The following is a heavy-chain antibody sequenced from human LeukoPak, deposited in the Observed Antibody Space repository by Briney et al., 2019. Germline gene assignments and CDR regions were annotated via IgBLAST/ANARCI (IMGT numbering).Heavy chain of an antibody. V-gene: IGHV4-34*01. CDR1: GGSFSDYN. Sequence: SETLSLTCAVYGGSFSDYNWSWIRQPPGKGLEWIGEINHRGSTNYNPSLKSRVTMSVDTSKNQFSLKLSSVTAADTAVYYCATNYYGSGSYYYYYMDVWGKGTTVTISS. CDR3: ATNYYGSGSYYYYYMDV. CDR2: INHRGST. D-gene: IGHD3-10*01. J-gene: IGHJ6*03.